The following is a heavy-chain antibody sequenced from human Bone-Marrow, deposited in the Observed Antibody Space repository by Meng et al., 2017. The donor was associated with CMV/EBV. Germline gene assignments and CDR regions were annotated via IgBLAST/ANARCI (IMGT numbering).Heavy chain of an antibody. Sequence: GESLKISCAASGFTFSSYAMHWVRQAPGKGLEWVAVIWYDGSNKYSADSAKGRFTISRDNSKNRLYLQENSLRDEDTAVDYCSRGDDLDYWGQGTLVTVSS. CDR3: SRGDDLDY. D-gene: IGHD2-21*01. V-gene: IGHV3-33*08. CDR1: GFTFSSYA. J-gene: IGHJ4*02. CDR2: IWYDGSNK.